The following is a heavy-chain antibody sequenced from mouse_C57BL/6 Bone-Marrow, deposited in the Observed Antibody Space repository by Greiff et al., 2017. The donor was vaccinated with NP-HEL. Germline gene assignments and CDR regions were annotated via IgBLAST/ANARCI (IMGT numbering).Heavy chain of an antibody. D-gene: IGHD1-1*01. CDR3: ARRAPIFYYGSSPYYFDY. J-gene: IGHJ2*01. Sequence: EVKLMESGGGLVKPGGSLKLSCAASGFTFSDYGMHWVRQAPEKGLEWVAYISSGSSTIYYADTVKGRFTISRDNAKNTLFLQMTSLRSEDTAMYYCARRAPIFYYGSSPYYFDYWGQGTTLTVSS. V-gene: IGHV5-17*01. CDR2: ISSGSSTI. CDR1: GFTFSDYG.